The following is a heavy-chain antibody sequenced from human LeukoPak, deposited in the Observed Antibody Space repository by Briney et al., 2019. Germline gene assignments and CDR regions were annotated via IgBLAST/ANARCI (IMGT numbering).Heavy chain of an antibody. CDR1: GGSISSYY. J-gene: IGHJ3*02. CDR3: ARDKRGFDATDI. D-gene: IGHD2-2*01. V-gene: IGHV4-4*07. CDR2: IYTSGST. Sequence: ESSETLSLTCTISGGSISSYYWSWIRQCAGKGLEWIGRIYTSGSTNYNPSLKSRVTMSLGTSKNQFSLKLSSVTAADTAVYYCARDKRGFDATDIWGQGTMVTVSS.